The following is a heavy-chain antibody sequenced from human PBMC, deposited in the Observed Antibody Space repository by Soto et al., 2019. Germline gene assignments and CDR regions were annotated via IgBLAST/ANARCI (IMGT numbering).Heavy chain of an antibody. D-gene: IGHD2-2*01. CDR3: AKDMGMRPAAIASPDAFDI. J-gene: IGHJ3*02. CDR2: ISWNSGSM. Sequence: EVQLVESGGGLVQPGRSLRLSCAASGFTFDDYAMHWVRQAPGKGLEWVSGISWNSGSMGYADSVKGRFTISRDNAKNSVYLQMNSLRAEDTALYYCAKDMGMRPAAIASPDAFDIWGQGTMVTVSS. V-gene: IGHV3-9*01. CDR1: GFTFDDYA.